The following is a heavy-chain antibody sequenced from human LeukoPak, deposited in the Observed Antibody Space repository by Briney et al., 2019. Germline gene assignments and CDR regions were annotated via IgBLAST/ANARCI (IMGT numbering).Heavy chain of an antibody. V-gene: IGHV3-7*01. CDR2: IKQDGSEK. CDR3: TRAGAYYYDSSGSDY. Sequence: GGSLRLSCVVSGFTFSNYWMSWVRQAPGKGLEWVANIKQDGSEKYYVDSVKGRFTISRDNAKNSLYLQMNSLRAEDTAVYYCTRAGAYYYDSSGSDYWGQGTLVTVSP. D-gene: IGHD3-22*01. J-gene: IGHJ4*02. CDR1: GFTFSNYW.